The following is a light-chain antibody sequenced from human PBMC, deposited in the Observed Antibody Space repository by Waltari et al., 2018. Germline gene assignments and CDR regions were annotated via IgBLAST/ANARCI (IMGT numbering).Light chain of an antibody. Sequence: QAVLTQPPSASGTPGQTVTISCSGSRSNIGSNTVTWYQQLQGTTPKVLRYNNDQRPSGVPDRFSGSKSGTSVSLASSGLQSDDEADYYCSTWDDGLAGGVVFGGGTKLTVL. CDR1: RSNIGSNT. J-gene: IGLJ2*01. CDR3: STWDDGLAGGVV. V-gene: IGLV1-44*01. CDR2: NND.